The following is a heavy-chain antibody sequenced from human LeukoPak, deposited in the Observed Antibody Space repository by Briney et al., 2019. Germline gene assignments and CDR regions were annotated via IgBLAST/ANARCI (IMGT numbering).Heavy chain of an antibody. D-gene: IGHD5-24*01. V-gene: IGHV3-21*01. CDR2: ISSGSGYI. CDR3: ARDYQLGRAWFDP. J-gene: IGHJ5*02. Sequence: GGSLRLSCAASRFTFSSYSMSWVRPAPGKGLEWVSSISSGSGYIYYADSVKGRFTISRDNAKNSLYLQMNSLRAEDTAVYYCARDYQLGRAWFDPWGQGTLVTVSS. CDR1: RFTFSSYS.